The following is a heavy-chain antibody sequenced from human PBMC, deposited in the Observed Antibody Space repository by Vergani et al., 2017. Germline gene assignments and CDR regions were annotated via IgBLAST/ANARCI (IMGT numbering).Heavy chain of an antibody. J-gene: IGHJ4*02. CDR1: GYTFTGYY. D-gene: IGHD6-19*01. Sequence: QVQLVQSGAEVKKPGASVKVSCKASGYTFTGYYMHWVRQAPGQGLEWMGWINPNSGGTNYAQNFQGRVTMTRDTSISTAYMGLSRLRSDDTAVYYCARGQWLPTLSFDYWGQGTLVTVYS. CDR3: ARGQWLPTLSFDY. V-gene: IGHV1-2*02. CDR2: INPNSGGT.